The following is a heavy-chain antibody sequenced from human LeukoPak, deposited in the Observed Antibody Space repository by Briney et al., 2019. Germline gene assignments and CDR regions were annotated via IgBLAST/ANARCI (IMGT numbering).Heavy chain of an antibody. D-gene: IGHD2-15*01. V-gene: IGHV3-30*04. CDR3: ARDRCSGGSCYSCDY. J-gene: IGHJ4*02. Sequence: GGSLRLSCAASGFTISSYAMDWVRQAPGKGLEWVAVISFDGRNEYYADSVKDRFTISRDHSKNTLYLQLNSLRTEDTAVYYCARDRCSGGSCYSCDYWGQGTLVTVSS. CDR1: GFTISSYA. CDR2: ISFDGRNE.